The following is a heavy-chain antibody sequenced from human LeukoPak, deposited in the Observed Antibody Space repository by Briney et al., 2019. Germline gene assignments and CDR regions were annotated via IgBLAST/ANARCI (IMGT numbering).Heavy chain of an antibody. CDR1: GGSISSYY. CDR2: IYYSGST. V-gene: IGHV4-59*01. J-gene: IGHJ4*02. D-gene: IGHD3-22*01. Sequence: PSETLSLTCTVSGGSISSYYWSWIRQPPGKGLEWIGYIYYSGSTNYNPSLKSRVTISVDTSKNQFSLELSSVTAADTAVYYCARGQQDSISGFDYWGQGTLVTVSS. CDR3: ARGQQDSISGFDY.